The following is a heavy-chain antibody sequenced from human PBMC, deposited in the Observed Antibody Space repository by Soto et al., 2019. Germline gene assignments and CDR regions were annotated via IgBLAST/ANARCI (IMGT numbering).Heavy chain of an antibody. CDR2: IIPIFGTA. CDR1: GCTFSSYA. V-gene: IGHV1-69*06. D-gene: IGHD2-15*01. CDR3: ATSTLRYWSGGSCYGGWFDP. Sequence: GASVKVSCKASGCTFSSYAISWVRQAPGQGLEWMGGIIPIFGTANYAQKFQGRVTITADKSTSTAYMELSSLRSEDTAVYYCATSTLRYWSGGSCYGGWFDPWGQGTLVTVSS. J-gene: IGHJ5*01.